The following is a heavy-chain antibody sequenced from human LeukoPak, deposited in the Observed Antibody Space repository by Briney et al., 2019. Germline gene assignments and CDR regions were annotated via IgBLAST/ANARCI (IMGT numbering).Heavy chain of an antibody. J-gene: IGHJ4*02. CDR1: VFLLDNYE. Sequence: VGALRLSCTASVFLLDNYEMNWVCQAPGKGVEWISYSSSSGGNVQYAASAKARFTISRQKANNFLYRQTKSLRAEHTAIYHCAREPSHYVFDYWGQGTLVTVSS. CDR2: SSSSGGNV. CDR3: AREPSHYVFDY. V-gene: IGHV3-48*03. D-gene: IGHD4-11*01.